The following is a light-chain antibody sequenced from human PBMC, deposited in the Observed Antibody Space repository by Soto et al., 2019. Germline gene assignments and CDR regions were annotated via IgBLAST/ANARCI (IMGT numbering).Light chain of an antibody. CDR1: SSDVGGYNY. CDR2: DVS. CDR3: SSYATSRDVI. V-gene: IGLV2-14*01. J-gene: IGLJ2*01. Sequence: QSALTQPASVSGAPGQSITISCTGTSSDVGGYNYVSWYQQHPGKAPKLMIYDVSNRPSEVSDRFSVSKSGNTAFLTISGLQAEDEADYYCSSYATSRDVIFGGGTKVTVL.